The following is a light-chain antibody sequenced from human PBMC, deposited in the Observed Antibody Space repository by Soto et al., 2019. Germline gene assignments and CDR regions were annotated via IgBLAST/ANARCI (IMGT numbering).Light chain of an antibody. J-gene: IGKJ1*01. CDR2: GAS. Sequence: IVLTQSPGTLSLSPGERVTLSCRASQSVTTRLAWYQHKPGQAPTLLMSGASNRASGVPVRFSGSGSGTDFTLTITRLEPEDFAVYYCQQYDSSPRTFGQGTKVDIK. CDR1: QSVTTR. V-gene: IGKV3-20*01. CDR3: QQYDSSPRT.